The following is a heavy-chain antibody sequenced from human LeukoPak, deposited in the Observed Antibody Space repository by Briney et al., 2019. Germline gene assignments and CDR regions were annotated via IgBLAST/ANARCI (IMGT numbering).Heavy chain of an antibody. D-gene: IGHD2-21*01. J-gene: IGHJ4*02. CDR1: GGSISSGGYY. CDR3: ARVSRCGGDCYYFDY. V-gene: IGHV4-30-2*01. CDR2: IYHSGST. Sequence: PSETLSLTCTVSGGSISSGGYYWSWIRQPPGKGLEWIGYIYHSGSTYYNPSLKSRVTISVDRSKNQFSLKLSSVTAADTAVYYCARVSRCGGDCYYFDYWGQGTLVTVSS.